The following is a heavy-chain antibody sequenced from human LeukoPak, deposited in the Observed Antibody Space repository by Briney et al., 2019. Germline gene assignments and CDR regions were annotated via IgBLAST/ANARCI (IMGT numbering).Heavy chain of an antibody. V-gene: IGHV3-74*01. CDR3: ARDEVGAPPIDY. Sequence: GGSLRLSCAASGFTFTSFAMNWVRQAPGKGLVWISNIRGDGGLFGYADSVKGRFAVSRDNAKNTLYLHMDSLRAEDTAVYYCARDEVGAPPIDYWGQGSLVTVSS. CDR2: IRGDGGLF. CDR1: GFTFTSFA. J-gene: IGHJ4*02. D-gene: IGHD1-26*01.